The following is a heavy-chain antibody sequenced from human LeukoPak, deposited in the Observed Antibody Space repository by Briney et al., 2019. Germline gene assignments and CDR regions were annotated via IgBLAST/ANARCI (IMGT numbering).Heavy chain of an antibody. D-gene: IGHD4-23*01. V-gene: IGHV3-23*01. CDR1: GFTFSNYA. CDR3: AKDYGGNPFDY. Sequence: GGSLRLSCAASGFTFSNYAMSWVRQVPGKGLEWVSVISGSGGSTNYADSVKGRFTISRDNSKNTVYLQMDSLRAEDTAIFYCAKDYGGNPFDYWGQGTLVTVSS. J-gene: IGHJ4*02. CDR2: ISGSGGST.